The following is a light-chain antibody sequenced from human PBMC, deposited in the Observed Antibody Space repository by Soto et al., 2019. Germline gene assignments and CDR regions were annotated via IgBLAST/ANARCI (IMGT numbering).Light chain of an antibody. CDR3: QQYNNYPPYT. Sequence: EIVMTRSPATLSVSPGERATLSCRASQSVSSNLAWYQQKPGQAPRLLIYGASTRATGIPARFSGSGSGTEFTLTISSPLSEDFAVYYCQQYNNYPPYTFGQGTKLEIK. CDR1: QSVSSN. CDR2: GAS. J-gene: IGKJ2*01. V-gene: IGKV3-15*01.